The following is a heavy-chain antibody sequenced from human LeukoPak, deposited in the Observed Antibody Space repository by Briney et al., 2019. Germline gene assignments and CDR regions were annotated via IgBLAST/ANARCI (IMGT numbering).Heavy chain of an antibody. J-gene: IGHJ5*02. CDR1: GYSISSGYY. V-gene: IGHV4-38-2*02. CDR2: IYHSGST. CDR3: ARDDWFDP. Sequence: PSETLSLTCTVSGYSISSGYYWGWIRQPPGKGLEWIGSIYHSGSTYYNPSLKSRVTISVDTSKDQFSLKLSSVTAADTAVYYCARDDWFDPWGQGTLVTVSS.